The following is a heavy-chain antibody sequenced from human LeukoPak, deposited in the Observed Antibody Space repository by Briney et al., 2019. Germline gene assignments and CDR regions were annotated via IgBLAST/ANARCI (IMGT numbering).Heavy chain of an antibody. Sequence: PGGSLRLSCAASGLIVSNNYMSWVRQAPGKGLEWVSVIYSGGSTFYADSVKGRFTISRDNSKNTLYLQMNSLRAEDTAVYYCARDGAGYSNLGLYWGQGTLVTVSS. CDR1: GLIVSNNY. CDR3: ARDGAGYSNLGLY. D-gene: IGHD6-13*01. V-gene: IGHV3-53*01. J-gene: IGHJ4*02. CDR2: IYSGGST.